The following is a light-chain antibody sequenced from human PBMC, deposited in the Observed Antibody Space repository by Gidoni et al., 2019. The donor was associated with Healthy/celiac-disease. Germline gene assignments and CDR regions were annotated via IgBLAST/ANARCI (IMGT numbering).Light chain of an antibody. Sequence: DIQMTQSPSSLSASVGDRVTITCRASQSISSYLHWYQQKPGKAPKLLIYAASRLQSGVPSRFSGSGSGTDFTLTISSLQPEDFATYYCQQSYSTPWTCGQGTKVEIK. J-gene: IGKJ1*01. CDR3: QQSYSTPWT. CDR1: QSISSY. V-gene: IGKV1-39*01. CDR2: AAS.